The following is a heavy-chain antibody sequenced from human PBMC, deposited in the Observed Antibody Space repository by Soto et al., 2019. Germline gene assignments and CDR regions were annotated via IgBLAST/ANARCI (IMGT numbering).Heavy chain of an antibody. CDR2: INPSGGST. V-gene: IGHV1-46*01. CDR1: GYTFTSYY. Sequence: GASVKVSCKASGYTFTSYYMHWVRQAPGQGLEWMGIINPSGGSTSYAQKFQGRVTMTRDTSTSTVYMELSSLRSEDTAVYYCARDSRADYYGSGSYNWSDPWGQGTLVTVSS. D-gene: IGHD3-10*01. CDR3: ARDSRADYYGSGSYNWSDP. J-gene: IGHJ5*02.